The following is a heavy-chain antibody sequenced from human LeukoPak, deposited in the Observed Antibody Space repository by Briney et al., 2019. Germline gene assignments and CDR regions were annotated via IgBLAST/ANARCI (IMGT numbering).Heavy chain of an antibody. CDR2: IYTSGST. CDR1: GGSISGYY. Sequence: PSETLSLTCTVSGGSISGYYWSWIRQPAGKGLEWIGRIYTSGSTNYNPSLKSRVTMSVDTSKNQFSLKLSSVTAADTAVYYCASDATRNAFDIWGQGTMVTVSS. V-gene: IGHV4-4*07. D-gene: IGHD5-12*01. J-gene: IGHJ3*02. CDR3: ASDATRNAFDI.